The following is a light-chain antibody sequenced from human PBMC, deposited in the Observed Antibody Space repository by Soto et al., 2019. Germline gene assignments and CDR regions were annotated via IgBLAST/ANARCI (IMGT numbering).Light chain of an antibody. CDR2: AAS. Sequence: DIQITQSPSSLSASVGDRVTITCRASQGISNYLAWYQQKPGKVPKLLIYAASTLQSGVPSRFSGSGSGTEFTITISSLQPDDFATYYCQQYNSSSRTFGQGTKVDIK. CDR3: QQYNSSSRT. V-gene: IGKV1-27*01. CDR1: QGISNY. J-gene: IGKJ1*01.